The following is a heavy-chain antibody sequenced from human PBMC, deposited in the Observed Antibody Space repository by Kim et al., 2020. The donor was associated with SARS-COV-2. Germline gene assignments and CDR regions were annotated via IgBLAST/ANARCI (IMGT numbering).Heavy chain of an antibody. CDR3: ARGGGAATPNYYYYGMDV. D-gene: IGHD2-15*01. J-gene: IGHJ6*02. CDR2: ISSSSSYI. V-gene: IGHV3-21*01. CDR1: GFTFSSYS. Sequence: GGSLRLSCAASGFTFSSYSMNWVRQAPGKGLEWVSSISSSSSYIYYADSVKGRFTISRDNAKNSLYLQMNSLRAEDTAVYYCARGGGAATPNYYYYGMDVWGQATTVTVSS.